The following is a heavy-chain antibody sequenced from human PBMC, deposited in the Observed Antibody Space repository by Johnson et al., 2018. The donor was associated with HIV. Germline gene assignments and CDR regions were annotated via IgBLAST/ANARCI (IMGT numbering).Heavy chain of an antibody. Sequence: QVQLVESGGGLVQPGGSLRLSCAASGFTFSSYDMHWVRQAPGKGLEYVSAISGNGGSTGYADSVKGRFTISRDNAKNSLYLQMNSLRAEDTALYYCARDLGIWGQGTMVTVSS. D-gene: IGHD7-27*01. J-gene: IGHJ3*02. CDR1: GFTFSSYD. V-gene: IGHV3-64*04. CDR2: ISGNGGST. CDR3: ARDLGI.